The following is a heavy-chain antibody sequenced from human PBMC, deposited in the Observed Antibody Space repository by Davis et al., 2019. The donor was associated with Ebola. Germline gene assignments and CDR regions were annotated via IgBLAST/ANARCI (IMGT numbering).Heavy chain of an antibody. V-gene: IGHV3-15*01. D-gene: IGHD2-2*01. CDR2: IKSKTDGGTT. CDR3: TTDWSGSPAAYFDY. CDR1: GFTFSNAW. J-gene: IGHJ4*02. Sequence: PGGSLRLSCAASGFTFSNAWMSWVRQAPGKGLEWVGRIKSKTDGGTTDYAAPVKGRFTISRDDSKNTLYLQMNSLKTEDTAVYYCTTDWSGSPAAYFDYWGQGTLVTVSS.